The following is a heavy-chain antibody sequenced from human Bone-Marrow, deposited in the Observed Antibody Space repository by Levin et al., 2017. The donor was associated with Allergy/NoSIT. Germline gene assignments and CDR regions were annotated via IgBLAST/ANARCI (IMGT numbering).Heavy chain of an antibody. J-gene: IGHJ4*02. Sequence: GESLKISCAASGFTFSNSWMTWVRQAPGKGLEWVASMKQDGNEKYYVDSVKGRFSISRDNAKSSLFLQMNSLRVGDTAVYHCARLKRDNDRTWYFDYWGQGTLVTVSS. CDR3: ARLKRDNDRTWYFDY. D-gene: IGHD3-22*01. V-gene: IGHV3-7*01. CDR1: GFTFSNSW. CDR2: MKQDGNEK.